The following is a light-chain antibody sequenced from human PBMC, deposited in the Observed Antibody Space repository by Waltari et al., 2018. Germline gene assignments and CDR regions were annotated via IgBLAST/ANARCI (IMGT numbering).Light chain of an antibody. CDR3: QQYGSSPRIT. CDR2: CAS. Sequence: SSRATPSVTTIYISWYTQKPGQAPSPLIYCASSRATGIPDRFSGSGSGTDFTLTISRLEPEDFVVYYCQQYGSSPRITFGQGTRLEIK. V-gene: IGKV3-20*01. CDR1: PSVTTIY. J-gene: IGKJ5*01.